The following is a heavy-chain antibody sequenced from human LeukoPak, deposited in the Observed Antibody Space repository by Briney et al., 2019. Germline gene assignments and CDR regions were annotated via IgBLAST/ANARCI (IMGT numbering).Heavy chain of an antibody. CDR3: ARDLQWGGDCHYDVFNF. Sequence: GRSLRLSCAASGFTFDDYAMHWVRQAPGKGLEWVSGISWNGGSIGYADSVKGRFTISRDNAKNSLYLQMNSLRAEDTAVYYCARDLQWGGDCHYDVFNFWAKGKMVTVFS. V-gene: IGHV3-9*01. CDR2: ISWNGGSI. CDR1: GFTFDDYA. J-gene: IGHJ3*01. D-gene: IGHD2-21*02.